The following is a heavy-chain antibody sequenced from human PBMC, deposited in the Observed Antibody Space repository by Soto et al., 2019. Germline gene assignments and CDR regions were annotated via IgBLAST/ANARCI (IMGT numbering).Heavy chain of an antibody. CDR2: IKEDGSDT. D-gene: IGHD2-15*01. Sequence: EVRLVESGGDLVQPGGSLRLSCAASGFSFGDYWMSWVRQPPGKGLEWLANIKEDGSDTYYVGSVKGRFTISRDNAQSSVSLEMNSLRAEDESVNYFVSDDGQPTPDASYYYSGVYLRVQGSTV. CDR3: VSDDGQPTPDASYYYSGVYL. J-gene: IGHJ6*01. V-gene: IGHV3-7*03. CDR1: GFSFGDYW.